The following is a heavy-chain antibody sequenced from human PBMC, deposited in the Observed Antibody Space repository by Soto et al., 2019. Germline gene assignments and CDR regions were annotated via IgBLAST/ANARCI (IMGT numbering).Heavy chain of an antibody. D-gene: IGHD3-9*01. CDR2: IYYSGST. CDR3: AIGGDDILTGYYRAFDI. J-gene: IGHJ3*02. V-gene: IGHV4-31*03. CDR1: GGSISSGGYY. Sequence: QVQLQESGPGLVKPSQTLSLTCTVSGGSISSGGYYWSWIRQHPGKGLEWIGYIYYSGSTYYNPSLKSRVTISVDTSKNQFSLKLSSVTAADTAVYYCAIGGDDILTGYYRAFDIWGQGTMVTVSS.